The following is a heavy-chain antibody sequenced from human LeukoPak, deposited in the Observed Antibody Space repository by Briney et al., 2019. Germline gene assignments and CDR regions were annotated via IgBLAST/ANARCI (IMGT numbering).Heavy chain of an antibody. D-gene: IGHD6-19*01. V-gene: IGHV4-4*02. CDR2: IYHSGST. CDR1: GGSITSSNW. J-gene: IGHJ3*02. Sequence: SGTLSLTCAVSGGSITSSNWWSWVRQAPGKRLEWIGEIYHSGSTSYTPSLKSRLTISVDKSKNQFSLELRSVTAADTAIYYCTRLAVADAFDIWGPGTMVTVSS. CDR3: TRLAVADAFDI.